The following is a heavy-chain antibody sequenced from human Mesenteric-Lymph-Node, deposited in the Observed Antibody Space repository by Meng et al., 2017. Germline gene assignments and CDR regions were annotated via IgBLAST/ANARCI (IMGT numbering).Heavy chain of an antibody. V-gene: IGHV4-34*01. Sequence: QVQLQQWGAEQLKPSETLSLTCAVYVCSFSGYSWNWIRQSPGKGLEWIGDINHSGSTNYNPSLKSRVTISVDTSKNQFSLKLSYVTAADTAVYYCARDQGGAGAYWGQGTLVTVSS. CDR2: INHSGST. J-gene: IGHJ4*02. CDR1: VCSFSGYS. CDR3: ARDQGGAGAY. D-gene: IGHD2-15*01.